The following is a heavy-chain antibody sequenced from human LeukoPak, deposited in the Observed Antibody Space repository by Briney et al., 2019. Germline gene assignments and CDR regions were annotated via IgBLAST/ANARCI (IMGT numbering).Heavy chain of an antibody. J-gene: IGHJ5*02. CDR3: ASEGPGYSSSSRWFDP. CDR1: GYTFTSYD. D-gene: IGHD6-6*01. Sequence: ASVKVSCKASGYTFTSYDINWVRQAPGQGLEWMGWMNPNSGNTVYAQKFQGRVTMTRNTSISTAYMELSSLRSEDTAVYYCASEGPGYSSSSRWFDPWGQGTLVTVSS. CDR2: MNPNSGNT. V-gene: IGHV1-8*01.